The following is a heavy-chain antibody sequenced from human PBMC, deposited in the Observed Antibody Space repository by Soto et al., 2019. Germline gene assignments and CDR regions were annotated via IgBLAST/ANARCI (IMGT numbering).Heavy chain of an antibody. D-gene: IGHD4-17*01. CDR1: GFTFSSYG. J-gene: IGHJ4*02. V-gene: IGHV3-33*01. CDR2: IWYDGSNK. Sequence: QVQLVESGGGVVQPGRSLRLSCEASGFTFSSYGMHWVRQAPGKGLEWVAVIWYDGSNKYYADSVKGRFTISRDNSKNTLYLQMNSLRAEDTAVYYCARGDYGDSIDYWGQGTLVTVSS. CDR3: ARGDYGDSIDY.